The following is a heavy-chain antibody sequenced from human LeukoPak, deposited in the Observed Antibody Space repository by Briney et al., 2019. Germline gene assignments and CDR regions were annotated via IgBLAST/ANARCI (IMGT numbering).Heavy chain of an antibody. V-gene: IGHV4-59*01. J-gene: IGHJ5*02. D-gene: IGHD2-2*01. CDR1: GGSISSYY. CDR3: ARGNGWVCSSTSCYNWFDP. CDR2: IYYSGST. Sequence: PLQTLSLTCTVSGGSISSYYWSWLRQPPGKGLEWIGYIYYSGSTNYNSSLKSRVTISVDTSKNQFSLKLSSVTAADTAVYYCARGNGWVCSSTSCYNWFDPWGQGTLVTVSS.